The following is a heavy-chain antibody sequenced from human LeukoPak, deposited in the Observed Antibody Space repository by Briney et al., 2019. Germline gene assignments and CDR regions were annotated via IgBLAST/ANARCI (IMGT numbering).Heavy chain of an antibody. V-gene: IGHV3-7*01. CDR3: AREEYGDHMW. J-gene: IGHJ4*02. CDR1: RFTFSSYW. Sequence: GGSPRLSCAASRFTFSSYWMSWVRQAPGKGLEWVANIKQDGSEKYYVDSVKGRFTISRDNAKNSLYLQMNSLRAEDTAVYYCAREEYGDHMWWGQGTLVTVSS. CDR2: IKQDGSEK. D-gene: IGHD4-17*01.